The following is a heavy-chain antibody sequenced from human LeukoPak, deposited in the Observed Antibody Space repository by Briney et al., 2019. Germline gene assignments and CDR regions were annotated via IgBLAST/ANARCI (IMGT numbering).Heavy chain of an antibody. CDR3: AKDRAPGGNYYDFSD. J-gene: IGHJ4*02. V-gene: IGHV3-30-3*01. Sequence: GGSLRLSCVASGFSFSTYPIHWVRQAPGKGREWVTVVSLDGDKKYYTDSVRGRLTISRDNSKNTVYLQMNSLRTEDTAIYYCAKDRAPGGNYYDFSDWGQGTLVTVSS. CDR1: GFSFSTYP. D-gene: IGHD1-26*01. CDR2: VSLDGDKK.